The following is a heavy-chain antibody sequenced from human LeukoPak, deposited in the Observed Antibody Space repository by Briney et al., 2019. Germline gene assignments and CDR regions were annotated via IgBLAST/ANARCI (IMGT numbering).Heavy chain of an antibody. CDR2: IYPGDSDT. J-gene: IGHJ4*02. Sequence: GAALQISSKGPGYGLTRFWIGWVRSMTGKGLELMCLIYPGDSDTKYSPSFQAQFTLSVDKSITTASLQWSSLKASDTAMYYCARQASAASDYWGQGTLVTVSS. V-gene: IGHV5-51*01. D-gene: IGHD6-13*01. CDR3: ARQASAASDY. CDR1: GYGLTRFW.